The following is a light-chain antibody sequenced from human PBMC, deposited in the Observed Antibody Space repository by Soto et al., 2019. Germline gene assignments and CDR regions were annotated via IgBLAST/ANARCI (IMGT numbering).Light chain of an antibody. V-gene: IGLV1-40*01. CDR3: CSNVGTTTWV. CDR2: GNR. Sequence: QSVLTQPPSVSGAPGQRVTLSCTGNSSNLGAGYDVHWYQQLPGAAPKLVIFGNRNRPSGVPERFSGSKSGTSASLAITGLQAEDQADYYCCSNVGTTTWVFGGGTKVTVL. J-gene: IGLJ3*02. CDR1: SSNLGAGYD.